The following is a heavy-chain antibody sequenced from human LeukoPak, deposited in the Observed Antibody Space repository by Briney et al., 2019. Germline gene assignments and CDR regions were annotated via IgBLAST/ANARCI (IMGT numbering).Heavy chain of an antibody. CDR2: IYSGGST. D-gene: IGHD2-21*01. J-gene: IGHJ3*02. Sequence: LEWVSVIYSGGSTYYADSVKGRFTISRDNSKNTLYLQMNSLRAEDTAVYYCARGRHSAFDIWGQGTMVTVSS. CDR3: ARGRHSAFDI. V-gene: IGHV3-66*01.